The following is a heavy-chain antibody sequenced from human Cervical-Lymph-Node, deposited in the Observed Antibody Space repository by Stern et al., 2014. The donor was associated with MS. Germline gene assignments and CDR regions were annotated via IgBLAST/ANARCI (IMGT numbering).Heavy chain of an antibody. V-gene: IGHV3-30*18. CDR1: GFNFSTYG. J-gene: IGHJ4*02. D-gene: IGHD2-2*01. CDR2: MSNDGSKK. CDR3: AKICSSTTSNGVDY. Sequence: QVQLMQSGGGVVQPGRSLRLSCAASGFNFSTYGMHWVRQAPGKGVEWVAIMSNDGSKKYYAASVKGRFTISRDNPKNTLYLQMNTLRPEDTAVYYCAKICSSTTSNGVDYWGQGILVIVSS.